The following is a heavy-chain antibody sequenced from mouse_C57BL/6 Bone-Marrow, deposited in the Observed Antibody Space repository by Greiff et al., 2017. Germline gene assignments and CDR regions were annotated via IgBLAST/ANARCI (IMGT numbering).Heavy chain of an antibody. CDR1: GYTFTSYW. V-gene: IGHV1-50*01. Sequence: VQLQQPGAELVKPGASVKLSCKASGYTFTSYWMQWVKQRPGQGLEWIGEIDPSDSYTNYNQKFKGKATLTVDTSSSTAYMQLSSLTSEDSAVYYCARDWPSFAYWGQGTLVTVSA. J-gene: IGHJ3*01. D-gene: IGHD4-1*01. CDR3: ARDWPSFAY. CDR2: IDPSDSYT.